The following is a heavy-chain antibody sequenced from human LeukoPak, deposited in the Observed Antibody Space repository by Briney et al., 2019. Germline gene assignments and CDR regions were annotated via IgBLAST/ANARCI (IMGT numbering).Heavy chain of an antibody. V-gene: IGHV4-34*01. J-gene: IGHJ4*02. D-gene: IGHD3-10*01. CDR2: INHSGSS. CDR1: GGSFSDYY. Sequence: PSETLSLTCAVYGGSFSDYYWSWIRQSPGKGLEWIGEINHSGSSKYNPSIKSLVPISIDTSKTQFSLKLTSVTAADTAVYYCAAVPESYYTVYYFNYWGQGTLVTVSS. CDR3: AAVPESYYTVYYFNY.